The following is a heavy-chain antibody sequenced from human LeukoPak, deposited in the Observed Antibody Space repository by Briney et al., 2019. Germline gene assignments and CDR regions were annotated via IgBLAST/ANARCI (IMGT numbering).Heavy chain of an antibody. J-gene: IGHJ1*01. CDR2: ISSHNGYT. Sequence: ASVKVSCKGSRYTFTNYVISWVRQAPGQGVECMGWISSHNGYTNYAQKLQGRVTMTIDTSTSTAYLELSSLRSDDTAVYYCARDGYSAYDRTYFLHWGQGALVSVS. V-gene: IGHV1-18*01. CDR3: ARDGYSAYDRTYFLH. CDR1: RYTFTNYV. D-gene: IGHD5-12*01.